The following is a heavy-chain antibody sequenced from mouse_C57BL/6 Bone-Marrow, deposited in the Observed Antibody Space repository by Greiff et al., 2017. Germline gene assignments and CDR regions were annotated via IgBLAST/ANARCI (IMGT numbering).Heavy chain of an antibody. Sequence: QVQLKQPGAELVMPGASVKLSCKASGYTFTSYWMHWVKQRPGQGLEWIGEIDPSDSYTNYNQKFKGKSTLTVDKSSSTAYMQLSSLKSEDSAVYYCARDYGYDVGAWFAYWGQGTLVTVSA. D-gene: IGHD2-2*01. CDR2: IDPSDSYT. CDR1: GYTFTSYW. V-gene: IGHV1-69*01. J-gene: IGHJ3*01. CDR3: ARDYGYDVGAWFAY.